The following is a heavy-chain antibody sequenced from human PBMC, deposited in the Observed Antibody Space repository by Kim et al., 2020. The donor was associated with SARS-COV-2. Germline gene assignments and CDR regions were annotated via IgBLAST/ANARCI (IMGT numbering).Heavy chain of an antibody. CDR2: ISWNSGSI. Sequence: GGSLRLSCAASGFTFDDYAMHWVRQAPGKGLEWVSGISWNSGSIGYADSVKGRFTISRDNAKNSLYLQMNSLRAEDTALYYCAQSGVGATSFDYWGQGTLVTVSS. J-gene: IGHJ4*02. CDR3: AQSGVGATSFDY. V-gene: IGHV3-9*01. CDR1: GFTFDDYA. D-gene: IGHD1-26*01.